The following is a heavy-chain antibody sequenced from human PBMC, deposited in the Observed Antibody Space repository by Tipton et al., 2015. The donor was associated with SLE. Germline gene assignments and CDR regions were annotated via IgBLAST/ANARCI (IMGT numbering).Heavy chain of an antibody. D-gene: IGHD1/OR15-1a*01. CDR3: AKQISPHYGMDV. J-gene: IGHJ6*02. CDR1: GFTFSTYA. V-gene: IGHV3-30*04. CDR2: ISYDGNNK. Sequence: SLRLSCAASGFTFSTYAMNWVRQAPGKGLEWVAVISYDGNNKYADSVKGRFTISRDNSRNTLYLQMNSLRADDTAVYYCAKQISPHYGMDVWGQGTTVTVSS.